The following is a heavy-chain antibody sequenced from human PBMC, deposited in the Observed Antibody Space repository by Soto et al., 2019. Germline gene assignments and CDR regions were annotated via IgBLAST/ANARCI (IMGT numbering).Heavy chain of an antibody. CDR3: TRDWEITVSTWSFGGF. Sequence: QVQLVQSGAEVKKPGSSVKVSCKASGGTFSTYTINWVRQAPGQGLEWMGRIIPFHGVTNYAQKFQARVTITADKSTSTAYMELSGLRFEDTAMYYRTRDWEITVSTWSFGGFWGRGTLVTVSS. CDR2: IIPFHGVT. J-gene: IGHJ4*02. CDR1: GGTFSTYT. D-gene: IGHD3-10*01. V-gene: IGHV1-69*08.